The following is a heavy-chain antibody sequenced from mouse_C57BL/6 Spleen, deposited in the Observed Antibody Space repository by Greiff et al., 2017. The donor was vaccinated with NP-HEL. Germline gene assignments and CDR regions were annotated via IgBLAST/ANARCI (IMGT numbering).Heavy chain of an antibody. D-gene: IGHD2-3*01. J-gene: IGHJ3*01. Sequence: VQLQQSGAELVKPGASVKLSCTASGFNIKDYYMHWVKQRTEQGLEWIGRIDTEDGDTKYAPTLQGQATITADTSSNTAYLQLSSLTSEDTAVYYCARGYDGYYDWFACWGQGTLVTVSA. CDR1: GFNIKDYY. CDR3: ARGYDGYYDWFAC. V-gene: IGHV14-2*01. CDR2: IDTEDGDT.